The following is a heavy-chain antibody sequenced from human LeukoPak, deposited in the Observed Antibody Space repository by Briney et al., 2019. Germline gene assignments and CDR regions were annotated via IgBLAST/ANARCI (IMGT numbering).Heavy chain of an antibody. D-gene: IGHD3-22*01. J-gene: IGHJ2*01. V-gene: IGHV1-69*04. Sequence: GASVKVSCKASGGTFSSYAISWVRQAPGQGLEWMGRIIPILGIANYAQKFQGRVTITADKSTSTAYMELSSLRSEDTAVYYCAREVVARLLLDLWGRGTLVTVSS. CDR2: IIPILGIA. CDR1: GGTFSSYA. CDR3: AREVVARLLLDL.